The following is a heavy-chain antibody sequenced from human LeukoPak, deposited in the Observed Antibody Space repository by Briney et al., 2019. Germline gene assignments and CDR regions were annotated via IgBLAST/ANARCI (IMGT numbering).Heavy chain of an antibody. CDR1: GYTLTELS. J-gene: IGHJ5*02. Sequence: ASVQVSCKVSGYTLTELSMHWVRQAPGKGLEWMGGFDPEDGETIYAQKFQGRVTMTEDTSTDTAYMELSSLRSEDTAVYYCATIYSGSSVLIWFDPWGQGTLVTVSS. V-gene: IGHV1-24*01. D-gene: IGHD3-10*01. CDR3: ATIYSGSSVLIWFDP. CDR2: FDPEDGET.